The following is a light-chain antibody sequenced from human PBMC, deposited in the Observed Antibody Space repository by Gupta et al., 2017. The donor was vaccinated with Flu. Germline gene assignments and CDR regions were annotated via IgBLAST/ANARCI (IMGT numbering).Light chain of an antibody. V-gene: IGLV1-44*01. CDR1: SYVNGSNY. Sequence: MVTNSCSRSSYVNGSNYVTWYQQHPGTAPKLLIHTASERPSGVPNRFSGSKSGTTASLAISGLQAEDEADYYCAGWDNSMNGVVFGGGTKLTVL. CDR2: TAS. CDR3: AGWDNSMNGVV. J-gene: IGLJ3*02.